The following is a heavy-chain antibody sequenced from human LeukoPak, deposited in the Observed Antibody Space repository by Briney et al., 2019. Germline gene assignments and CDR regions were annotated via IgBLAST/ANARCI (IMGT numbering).Heavy chain of an antibody. CDR3: AKDLRVVVVPAATRNDAFDI. V-gene: IGHV3-23*01. CDR2: ISGSGGST. J-gene: IGHJ3*02. D-gene: IGHD2-2*01. Sequence: GGPLRLSCAASGFTFSSYAMRWLPQAPGKGVEWVSAISGSGGSTYYADSVKCRFTISRDNSKSTLYLQMNSLRAEDTAVYYCAKDLRVVVVPAATRNDAFDIWGQGTMVTVSS. CDR1: GFTFSSYA.